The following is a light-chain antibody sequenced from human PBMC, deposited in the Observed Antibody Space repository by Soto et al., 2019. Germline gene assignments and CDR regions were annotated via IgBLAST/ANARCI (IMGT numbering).Light chain of an antibody. J-gene: IGKJ1*01. CDR3: QQRSNWPVT. Sequence: EIVLTQSPGTLSLSPGERATLSCRASQSVNNNFLAWYQQKPGQAPRLLIFAASSRATGIPDRFSGSGSGTDFTLIISSLEPEDFAVYYCQQRSNWPVTFGLGTKVEV. CDR1: QSVNNNF. V-gene: IGKV3D-20*02. CDR2: AAS.